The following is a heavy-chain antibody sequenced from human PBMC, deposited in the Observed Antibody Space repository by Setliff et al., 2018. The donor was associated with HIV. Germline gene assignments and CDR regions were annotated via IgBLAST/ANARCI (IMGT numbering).Heavy chain of an antibody. Sequence: GGSLRLSCAASGLTFSSYAMSWVRQAPGKGLEWVSSISSSSSTIYYADSVKGRFTISRDDAKNSLYLQMNSLRAEDTAVYYCARDSYYYASGSYFAPFWGQGTLVTVS. CDR3: ARDSYYYASGSYFAPF. CDR2: ISSSSSTI. CDR1: GLTFSSYA. V-gene: IGHV3-48*01. D-gene: IGHD3-10*01. J-gene: IGHJ4*02.